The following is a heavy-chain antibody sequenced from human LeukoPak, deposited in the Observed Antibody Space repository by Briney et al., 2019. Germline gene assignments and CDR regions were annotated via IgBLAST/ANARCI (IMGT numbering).Heavy chain of an antibody. J-gene: IGHJ4*02. CDR1: GYTFTSYG. V-gene: IGHV1-18*01. D-gene: IGHD3-10*01. Sequence: ASVKVSCKASGYTFTSYGISWVRQAPGQGLEWMGWISAYNGNTNSAQKLQGRVTMTTDTSTSTAYMELRSLRSDDTAVYYCAREEVSYYYGSGKYWGQGTLVTVSS. CDR2: ISAYNGNT. CDR3: AREEVSYYYGSGKY.